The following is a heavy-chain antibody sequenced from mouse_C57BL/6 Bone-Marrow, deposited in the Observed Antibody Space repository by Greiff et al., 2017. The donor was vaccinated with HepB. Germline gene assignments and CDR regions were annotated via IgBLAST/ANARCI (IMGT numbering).Heavy chain of an antibody. D-gene: IGHD2-5*01. CDR2: IYPRSGNT. Sequence: VQLQQSGAELARPGASVKLSCKASGYTFTSYGISWVKQRTGQGLEWIGEIYPRSGNTYYNEKFKGKATLTADKSSSTAYMELRSLTSEDSAVYFCARRVVTTNYYAMDYWGQGTSVTVSS. CDR1: GYTFTSYG. J-gene: IGHJ4*01. CDR3: ARRVVTTNYYAMDY. V-gene: IGHV1-81*01.